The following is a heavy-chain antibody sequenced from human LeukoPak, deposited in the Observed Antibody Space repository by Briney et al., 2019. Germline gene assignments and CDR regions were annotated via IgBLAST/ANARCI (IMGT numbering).Heavy chain of an antibody. D-gene: IGHD3-22*01. CDR2: IYSSGGT. CDR3: AALSYYYDSSGSKRFDP. Sequence: PSETLSLTCTVSGGSISSYFWSWIRQPPGKGLEWIGYIYSSGGTNYNPSLKSRVTISVDTSKNQFSLKLSSVTAADTAVYYCAALSYYYDSSGSKRFDPWGQGTLVTVSS. V-gene: IGHV4-59*01. CDR1: GGSISSYF. J-gene: IGHJ5*02.